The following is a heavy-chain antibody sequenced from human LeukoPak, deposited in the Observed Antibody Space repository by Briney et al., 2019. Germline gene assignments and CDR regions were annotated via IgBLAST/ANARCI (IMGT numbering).Heavy chain of an antibody. CDR2: IGTAGDT. V-gene: IGHV3-13*01. CDR1: GFTFSSYD. D-gene: IGHD5-24*01. CDR3: ARVQRSGGAFGI. J-gene: IGHJ3*02. Sequence: PGGSLRLPCAASGFTFSSYDMHWVRQATGKGLEWVSAIGTAGDTYYPGSVKGRFTISRENAKNSLYLQMNSLRAGDTAVYYCARVQRSGGAFGIWGQGTMVTVSS.